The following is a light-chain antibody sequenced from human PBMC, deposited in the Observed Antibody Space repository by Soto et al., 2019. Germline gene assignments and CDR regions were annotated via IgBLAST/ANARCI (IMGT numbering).Light chain of an antibody. J-gene: IGKJ1*01. V-gene: IGKV3-20*01. CDR1: QTIRSNY. CDR2: GAS. Sequence: ETVLTQSPGTLSLPPGERATLSCRASQTIRSNYLAWYRQTPGQAPRLLIYGASNRATGIADRFSGSGSGTDFTLIISRLETEDFALYYCQQYGSSPWTFGQGTKVEIK. CDR3: QQYGSSPWT.